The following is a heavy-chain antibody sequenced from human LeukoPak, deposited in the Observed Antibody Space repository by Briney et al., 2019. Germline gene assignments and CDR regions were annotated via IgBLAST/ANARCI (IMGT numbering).Heavy chain of an antibody. J-gene: IGHJ4*02. CDR1: GFTFSSYS. CDR2: ISSRSATI. D-gene: IGHD6-19*01. CDR3: ARVGYSGWNFDY. V-gene: IGHV3-48*01. Sequence: GGSLRLSCAASGFTFSSYSMNWVRQAPGKGLEWVSYISSRSATIYYADSVKGRFTISRDNAKNSLYLQMNSLRAEDTAVYYCARVGYSGWNFDYWGQGTLVTVAS.